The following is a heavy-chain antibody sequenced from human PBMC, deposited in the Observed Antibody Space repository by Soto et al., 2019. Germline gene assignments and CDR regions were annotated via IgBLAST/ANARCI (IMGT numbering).Heavy chain of an antibody. CDR3: ARVTAGSSDFDY. Sequence: ASVKVSCKASGYSFTKFDINWVRQAPGQGLEWMGWLNPKSGNTGYAQNLQGRVTMTRDTSISTAYMELGSLRSEDTALYYCARVTAGSSDFDYWGQGTLVTVSS. CDR2: LNPKSGNT. D-gene: IGHD6-6*01. V-gene: IGHV1-8*01. J-gene: IGHJ4*02. CDR1: GYSFTKFD.